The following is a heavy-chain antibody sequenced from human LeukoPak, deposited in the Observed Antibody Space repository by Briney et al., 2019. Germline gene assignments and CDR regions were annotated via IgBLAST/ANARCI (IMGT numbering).Heavy chain of an antibody. CDR1: GGTFSSYA. J-gene: IGHJ6*02. V-gene: IGHV1-69*04. D-gene: IGHD3-10*01. Sequence: SVKVSCKATGGTFSSYAISWVRQAPGQGLEWMGRIIPILGIANYAQKFQGRVTITADKSTSTAYMELSSLRSEDTAVYYCARYPYYYGSGSYYNVKLDYYYYGMDVWGQGTTVTVSS. CDR2: IIPILGIA. CDR3: ARYPYYYGSGSYYNVKLDYYYYGMDV.